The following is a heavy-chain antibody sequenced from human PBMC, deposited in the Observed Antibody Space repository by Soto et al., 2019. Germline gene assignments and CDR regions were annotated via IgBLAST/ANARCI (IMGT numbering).Heavy chain of an antibody. J-gene: IGHJ5*02. CDR3: ARDKNKYYYCSGSRLDWFDT. D-gene: IGHD3-10*01. CDR1: GFTFSSYG. Sequence: QVQLVESGGGVVQPGRSLRLSCAASGFTFSSYGMHWVRQAPGKRLEWVAVIWYDGSNKYYADSVKGRFTISRDNSKNKLYLQTNSMIAEDSAVYSCARDKNKYYYCSGSRLDWFDTWGQGNLVTVPS. CDR2: IWYDGSNK. V-gene: IGHV3-33*01.